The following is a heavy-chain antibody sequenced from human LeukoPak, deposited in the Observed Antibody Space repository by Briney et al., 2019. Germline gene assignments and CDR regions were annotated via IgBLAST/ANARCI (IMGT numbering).Heavy chain of an antibody. J-gene: IGHJ5*02. V-gene: IGHV3-74*01. Sequence: GGSLRLSCAASGFTVSSNYMSWVRQAPGKGLVWVSRINGDGRNINYADSVRGRFTISRDNAKNSLYLQMNSLRAEDTAVYYCARANHEVDWFDPWGQGTLVTVSS. CDR2: INGDGRNI. CDR3: ARANHEVDWFDP. D-gene: IGHD1-14*01. CDR1: GFTVSSNY.